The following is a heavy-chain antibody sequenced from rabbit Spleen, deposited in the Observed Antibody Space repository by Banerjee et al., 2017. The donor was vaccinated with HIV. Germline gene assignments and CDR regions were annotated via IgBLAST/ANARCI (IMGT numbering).Heavy chain of an antibody. J-gene: IGHJ4*01. V-gene: IGHV1S45*01. CDR2: INASTGKP. CDR3: ARDLVGVIGWNFYL. Sequence: QEQLEESGGGLVKPEGSLTLTCKASGFSFSDRDVMCWVRQAPGKGLEWIACINASTGKPVYATWASGRLTISRTSSTTVTLRMTSLTAADRATYFCARDLVGVIGWNFYLWGQGTLVTVS. D-gene: IGHD1-1*01. CDR1: GFSFSDRDV.